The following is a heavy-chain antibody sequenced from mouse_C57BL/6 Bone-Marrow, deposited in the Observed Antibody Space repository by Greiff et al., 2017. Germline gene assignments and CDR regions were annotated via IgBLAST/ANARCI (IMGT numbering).Heavy chain of an antibody. CDR3: AKSERRGYYYAMDY. J-gene: IGHJ4*01. V-gene: IGHV1-72*01. CDR1: GYTFTSYW. Sequence: QVQLQQPGAELVKPGASVKLSCKASGYTFTSYWMHWVKQRPGRGLEWIGRIDPNSGGTTYNEKFKSKATLTVYKPSSTAYMQLSRLTSEDSAVYYCAKSERRGYYYAMDYWGQGTSVTVSS. CDR2: IDPNSGGT.